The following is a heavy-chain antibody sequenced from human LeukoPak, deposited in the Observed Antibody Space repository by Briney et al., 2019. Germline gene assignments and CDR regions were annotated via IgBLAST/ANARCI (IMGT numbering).Heavy chain of an antibody. J-gene: IGHJ5*02. D-gene: IGHD2-15*01. Sequence: GGSLRLSCSASGFTFHTCSMNWVRQAPGKGLEWLSYISTTSNAIYYADSVKGRFTISRDNAKNSLYLQMNSLRAEDTAVYYCARRGGSINWFDPWGQGTLVTVSS. V-gene: IGHV3-48*04. CDR3: ARRGGSINWFDP. CDR2: ISTTSNAI. CDR1: GFTFHTCS.